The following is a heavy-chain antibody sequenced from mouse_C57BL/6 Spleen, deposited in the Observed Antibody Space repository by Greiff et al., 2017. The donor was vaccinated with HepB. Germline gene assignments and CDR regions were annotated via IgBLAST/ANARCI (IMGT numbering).Heavy chain of an antibody. V-gene: IGHV5-6-3*01. J-gene: IGHJ2*01. Sequence: EVKLVESGGGLVQPGGSLKLSCAASGFTFSSYGMSWVRQTPDKRLELVATINSNGGSTYYPDSVKGRFTISRDNAKNTLYLQMSSLKSVDTAMYYCARMARTINWGQGTTLTGSS. CDR1: GFTFSSYG. CDR3: ARMARTIN. CDR2: INSNGGST.